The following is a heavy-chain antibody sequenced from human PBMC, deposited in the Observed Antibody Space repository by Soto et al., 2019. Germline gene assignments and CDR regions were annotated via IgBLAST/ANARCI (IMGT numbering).Heavy chain of an antibody. J-gene: IGHJ2*01. CDR3: ARGGSLYWYFDL. CDR2: INAGNGNT. CDR1: GYTFTDYA. V-gene: IGHV1-3*01. D-gene: IGHD1-26*01. Sequence: ASVKVSCKASGYTFTDYAMHWVRQAPGQRLEWMGWINAGNGNTKYSQKFQGRVTITRDTSTSTAYMELSSLRSEDTAVYYCARGGSLYWYFDLWGRGTLVTVSS.